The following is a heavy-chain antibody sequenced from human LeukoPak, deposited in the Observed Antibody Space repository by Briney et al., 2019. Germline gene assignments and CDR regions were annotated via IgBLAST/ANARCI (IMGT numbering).Heavy chain of an antibody. V-gene: IGHV5-51*01. J-gene: IGHJ6*01. CDR2: IYPGDSDT. CDR1: GYSFTDYW. CDR3: AKRLSIAPGGNFKRGFAI. D-gene: IGHD3-10*01. Sequence: GESLNLYRKGSGYSFTDYWIRWVRQMPGKGLEWMGVIYPGDSDTKYSPSLQGQVTFSADKSISTAYLQWSSLKASDTPMYYFAKRLSIAPGGNFKRGFAIWGPVTPVTVSS.